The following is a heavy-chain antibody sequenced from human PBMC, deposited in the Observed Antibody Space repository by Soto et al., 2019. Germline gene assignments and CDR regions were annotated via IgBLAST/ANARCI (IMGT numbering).Heavy chain of an antibody. Sequence: QVQLVESGGGVVQPGRSLRLSCAASGFTFSSYAMHWVRQAPGKGLEWVAVISYDGSNKYYADSVKGRFTISRDNSKNTLYLQMNSLRAEDTAVYYCARNKYYYHSSGYYSPDYWGQGTLVTVSS. CDR1: GFTFSSYA. CDR2: ISYDGSNK. J-gene: IGHJ4*02. CDR3: ARNKYYYHSSGYYSPDY. V-gene: IGHV3-30-3*01. D-gene: IGHD3-22*01.